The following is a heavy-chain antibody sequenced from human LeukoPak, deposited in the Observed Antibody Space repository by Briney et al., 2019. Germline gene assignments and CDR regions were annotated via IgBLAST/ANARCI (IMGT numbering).Heavy chain of an antibody. D-gene: IGHD5-24*01. CDR2: IYYSGST. J-gene: IGHJ5*02. V-gene: IGHV4-39*07. CDR3: ARESLTWLQSRTSWFDP. CDR1: GGSISSSTYF. Sequence: SSETLSLTCTVSGGSISSSTYFWGWIRQPPGKGLEWIGTIYYSGSTYYNPSLKSRVTRSVDSSKNQFSLRLSSVTAADTAVYYCARESLTWLQSRTSWFDPWGQGTLVTVSS.